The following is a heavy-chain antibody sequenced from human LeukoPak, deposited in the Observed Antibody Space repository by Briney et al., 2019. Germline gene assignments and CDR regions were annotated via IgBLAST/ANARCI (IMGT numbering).Heavy chain of an antibody. Sequence: SETLSLTCTVSGGSISSYYWSWIRQPPGKGLEWIGDIYYSGSTNYNPSLKSRVTISVDTSKNQLSLKMSSVTAADTAVYYCARVPGVAVAGNYYYYGMDVWGQGTTVTVSS. CDR3: ARVPGVAVAGNYYYYGMDV. CDR2: IYYSGST. D-gene: IGHD6-19*01. J-gene: IGHJ6*02. V-gene: IGHV4-59*01. CDR1: GGSISSYY.